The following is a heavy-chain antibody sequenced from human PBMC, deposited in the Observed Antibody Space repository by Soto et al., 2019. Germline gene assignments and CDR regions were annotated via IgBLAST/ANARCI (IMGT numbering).Heavy chain of an antibody. Sequence: QVQLVQSGAEVNKPGASVKVSCKASGYTFTTYGMSWVRQAPGQGLDWMGWISTYNGNTKYAERLQGRVTMTTDTTTSTACMELRSLRSDDTAVYYCARGPTDYYDNSGNYFLDYWGQGTLVTVSS. J-gene: IGHJ4*02. CDR1: GYTFTTYG. D-gene: IGHD3-22*01. CDR2: ISTYNGNT. CDR3: ARGPTDYYDNSGNYFLDY. V-gene: IGHV1-18*01.